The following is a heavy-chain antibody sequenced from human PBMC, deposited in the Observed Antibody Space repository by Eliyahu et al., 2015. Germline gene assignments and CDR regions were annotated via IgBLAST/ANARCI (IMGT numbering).Heavy chain of an antibody. CDR3: AIPYCSGGSCYDY. CDR2: IYPGDSDT. CDR1: GYSFTSYW. D-gene: IGHD2-15*01. J-gene: IGHJ4*02. Sequence: GSGYSFTSYWIGWVRQMPGKGLEWMGIIYPGDSDTRYSPSFQGQVTISVDKSISTAYLQWSSLKASDTAMYYCAIPYCSGGSCYDYWGQGTLVTVSS. V-gene: IGHV5-51*01.